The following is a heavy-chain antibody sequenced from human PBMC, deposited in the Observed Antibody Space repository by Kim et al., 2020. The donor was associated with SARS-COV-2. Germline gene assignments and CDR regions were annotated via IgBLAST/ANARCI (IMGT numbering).Heavy chain of an antibody. CDR3: ARDYKWELPFDY. V-gene: IGHV1-18*01. Sequence: NYAQKLQGRVTMTTDTSTSTAYMELRSLRSDDTAVYYCARDYKWELPFDYWGQGTLVTVSS. D-gene: IGHD1-26*01. J-gene: IGHJ4*02.